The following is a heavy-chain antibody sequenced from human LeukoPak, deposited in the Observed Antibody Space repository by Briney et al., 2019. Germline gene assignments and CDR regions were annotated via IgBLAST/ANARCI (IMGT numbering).Heavy chain of an antibody. Sequence: GGSLRLSCAASGFTFSSYGMHWVRQAPGKGLEWVAVIWYDGSNKYYADSVKGRFTIPRDNSKNTLYLQMNSLRAEDTAVYYCARDYAVAATFDYWGQGTLVTVSS. CDR2: IWYDGSNK. V-gene: IGHV3-33*01. J-gene: IGHJ4*02. CDR3: ARDYAVAATFDY. CDR1: GFTFSSYG. D-gene: IGHD6-19*01.